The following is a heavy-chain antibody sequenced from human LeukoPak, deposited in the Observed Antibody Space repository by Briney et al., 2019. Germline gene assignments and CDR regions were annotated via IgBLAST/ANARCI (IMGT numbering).Heavy chain of an antibody. CDR1: GFTFSSYE. CDR2: ISSSGSTI. CDR3: ASEDIVATRIPFDY. D-gene: IGHD5-12*01. Sequence: GGSLRLSCAASGFTFSSYEMNWVRQAPGKGLEWVSYISSSGSTIYYADSVKGRFTISRDNAKNSLYLQMNSLRAEDTAVYYCASEDIVATRIPFDYWGPGTLVTVSS. J-gene: IGHJ4*02. V-gene: IGHV3-48*03.